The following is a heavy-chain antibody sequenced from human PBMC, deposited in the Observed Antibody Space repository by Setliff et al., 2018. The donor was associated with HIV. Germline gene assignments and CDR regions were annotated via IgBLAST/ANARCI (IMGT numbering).Heavy chain of an antibody. CDR3: ARHYNVNYYVRKDFDY. D-gene: IGHD1-26*01. V-gene: IGHV4-39*01. Sequence: LSLTCTVSGASISSSSYFWGWIRQPPGKGLEWIGSIYYSGSTYYNPSLKSRVTISVDTSKNQFSLKLSSVTAAGTAVYYCARHYNVNYYVRKDFDYWGQGTLVTVSS. J-gene: IGHJ4*02. CDR1: GASISSSSYF. CDR2: IYYSGST.